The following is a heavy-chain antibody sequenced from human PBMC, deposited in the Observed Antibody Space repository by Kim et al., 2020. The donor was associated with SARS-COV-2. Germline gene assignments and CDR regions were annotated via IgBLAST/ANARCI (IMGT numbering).Heavy chain of an antibody. D-gene: IGHD6-13*01. J-gene: IGHJ5*02. CDR3: AKDISSSWYLGWFDP. CDR2: ISWNSGSI. V-gene: IGHV3-9*01. Sequence: GGSLRLSCAASGFTFDDYAMHWVRQAPWKGLEWVSGISWNSGSIGYADSVKGRFTISRDNAKNSLYLQMNSLRAEDTALYYCAKDISSSWYLGWFDPWGQGTLVTVSS. CDR1: GFTFDDYA.